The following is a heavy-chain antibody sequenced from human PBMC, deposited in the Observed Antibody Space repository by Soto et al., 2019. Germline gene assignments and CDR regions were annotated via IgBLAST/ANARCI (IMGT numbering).Heavy chain of an antibody. Sequence: QAQLEQSGGEVKKPGSSVKVSCKASRVAFSKFIVTWVRQAPGLGLEWVGGIIPIFGTANYAQKFQGRVTITADESTSTSYMEVNNLRSEETAVYYCAKVRYSSPMGYYYGMDVWGQVTTVTVSS. V-gene: IGHV1-69*01. J-gene: IGHJ6*02. CDR1: RVAFSKFI. CDR2: IIPIFGTA. CDR3: AKVRYSSPMGYYYGMDV. D-gene: IGHD6-19*01.